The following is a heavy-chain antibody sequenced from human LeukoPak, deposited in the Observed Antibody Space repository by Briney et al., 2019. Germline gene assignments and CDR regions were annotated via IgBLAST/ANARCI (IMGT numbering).Heavy chain of an antibody. J-gene: IGHJ4*02. V-gene: IGHV7-4-1*02. CDR2: INTNTGNP. Sequence: ASVKVSCKASGYTFTSYAMNWVRQAPGQGREWMGWINTNTGNPTYAQGFTGRFVFSLDTSVSTAYLQISSLKAEDTAVYYCARELYGYDFWSGYNYCFDYWGQGTLVTVSS. CDR3: ARELYGYDFWSGYNYCFDY. D-gene: IGHD3-3*01. CDR1: GYTFTSYA.